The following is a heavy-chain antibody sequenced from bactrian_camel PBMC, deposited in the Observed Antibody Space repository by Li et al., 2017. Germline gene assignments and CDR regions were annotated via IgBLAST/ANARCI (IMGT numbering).Heavy chain of an antibody. J-gene: IGHJ4*01. Sequence: VQLVESGGGLVQPGGSLRLSCAASGFAFSISAMHWVRQPAGKEREAVAQIYLGDGSTYYADSVKGRFTIAHDSAKNTVYLQMNSLQPEDTAMYYCAARQPCRVWLGYEDPGEYNIWGQGTQVTVS. D-gene: IGHD5*01. V-gene: IGHV3S40*01. CDR2: IYLGDGST. CDR1: GFAFSISA. CDR3: AARQPCRVWLGYEDPGEYNI.